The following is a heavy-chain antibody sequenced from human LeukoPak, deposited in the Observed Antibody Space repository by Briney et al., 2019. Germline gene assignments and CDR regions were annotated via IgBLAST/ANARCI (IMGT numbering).Heavy chain of an antibody. Sequence: PSETLSLTCAVYGGSFSVYYWSCIRHPPGEGLEWIGEINHSGSTNYNPSLKSRVTLSVDTTKNQFSLKLSSVTAADTAVYYGARVEAVAGTPGYFDYWGQGTLVTVSS. CDR1: GGSFSVYY. CDR2: INHSGST. V-gene: IGHV4-34*01. D-gene: IGHD6-19*01. J-gene: IGHJ4*02. CDR3: ARVEAVAGTPGYFDY.